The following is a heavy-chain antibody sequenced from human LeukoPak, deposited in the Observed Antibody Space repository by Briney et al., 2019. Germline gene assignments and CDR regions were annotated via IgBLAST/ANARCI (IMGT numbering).Heavy chain of an antibody. Sequence: ASVKVSCKASGYTFTSYAMHWVRQAPGQRLEWMGWINAGNGNTKYSQKFQGRVTITRDTSASTAYMELSSLRSEDTAVYYCARDPSGGYSFDYWGQGTLVTVSS. CDR3: ARDPSGGYSFDY. CDR2: INAGNGNT. D-gene: IGHD3-10*01. V-gene: IGHV1-3*01. J-gene: IGHJ4*02. CDR1: GYTFTSYA.